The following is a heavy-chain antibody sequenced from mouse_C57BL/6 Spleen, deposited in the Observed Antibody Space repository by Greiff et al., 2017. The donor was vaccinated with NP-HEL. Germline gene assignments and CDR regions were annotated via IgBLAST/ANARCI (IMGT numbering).Heavy chain of an antibody. CDR2: IDPSDSET. CDR1: GYTFTSYW. CDR3: ARSRYYYGSSPHCDY. V-gene: IGHV1-52*01. J-gene: IGHJ2*01. D-gene: IGHD1-1*01. Sequence: QVQLQQPGAELVRPGSSVKLSCKASGYTFTSYWMHWVKQRPIQGLEWIGNIDPSDSETHYNQKFKDKATLTVDKSSSTAYMQLSSLTSEDSAVYYCARSRYYYGSSPHCDYWGQGTTLTVSS.